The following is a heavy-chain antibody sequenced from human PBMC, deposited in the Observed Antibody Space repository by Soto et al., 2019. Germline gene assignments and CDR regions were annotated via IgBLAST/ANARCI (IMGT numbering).Heavy chain of an antibody. V-gene: IGHV3-20*04. CDR3: ATTYDHRCNWSAKPVDV. D-gene: IGHD1-1*01. CDR2: INWNGDIT. Sequence: EVQLVESGGGVVRPGGSLRLSCAASGLTLDDYGMSWVRQAPGKGLEWVSGINWNGDITGYVDSVKGRFTISRDNTKNSLYLQMNSLRAEDTAFYYWATTYDHRCNWSAKPVDVWGQGTTVIVSS. J-gene: IGHJ6*02. CDR1: GLTLDDYG.